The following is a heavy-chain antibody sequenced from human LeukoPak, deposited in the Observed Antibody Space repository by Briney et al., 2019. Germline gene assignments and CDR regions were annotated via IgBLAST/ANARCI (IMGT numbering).Heavy chain of an antibody. D-gene: IGHD2-21*02. CDR3: AKPQEKYCGGDCSDDY. CDR2: ISGSGGST. V-gene: IGHV3-23*01. CDR1: GFTFSSYA. J-gene: IGHJ4*02. Sequence: GGSLRLSCAASGFTFSSYAMSWVRQAPGKGLEWVSAISGSGGSTYYADSVKGRFTISRDNSKNTLYLQMNRLRAEDTAVYYCAKPQEKYCGGDCSDDYWGQGTLVTVSS.